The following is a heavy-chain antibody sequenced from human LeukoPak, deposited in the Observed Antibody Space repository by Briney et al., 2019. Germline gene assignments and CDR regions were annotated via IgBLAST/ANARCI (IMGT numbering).Heavy chain of an antibody. CDR2: IYTSGST. V-gene: IGHV4-61*02. D-gene: IGHD3-22*01. J-gene: IGHJ4*02. CDR3: ARSSGYYLYYFDY. CDR1: GGSISSGSYY. Sequence: SETLSLTCTVSGGSISSGSYYWSWIRQPAGKGLEWIGRIYTSGSTNYNPSLKSRVTISVDTSKNQFSLKLSSVTAVDTAVYYCARSSGYYLYYFDYWGQGTLVTVSS.